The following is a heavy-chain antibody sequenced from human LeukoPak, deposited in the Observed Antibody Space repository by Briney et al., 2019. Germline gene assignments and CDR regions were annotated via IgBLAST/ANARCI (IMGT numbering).Heavy chain of an antibody. J-gene: IGHJ5*02. CDR2: IHYSGST. Sequence: SETLSLTCTVSGGSISSSAYHWGWIRQPPGKGLEWIGSIHYSGSTYYNPSLKSRVTISVGTSKNQFSLKLSSVTAADTAVYYCARGYCSSTSCYAWGTSWFDPWGQGTLVTVSS. V-gene: IGHV4-39*01. CDR1: GGSISSSAYH. D-gene: IGHD2-2*01. CDR3: ARGYCSSTSCYAWGTSWFDP.